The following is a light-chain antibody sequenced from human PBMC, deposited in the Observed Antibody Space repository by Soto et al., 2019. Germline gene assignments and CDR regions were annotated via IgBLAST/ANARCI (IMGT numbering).Light chain of an antibody. V-gene: IGLV1-51*01. CDR1: SSNIGNNY. CDR2: DNN. Sequence: QSVVTQPPSVSAAPGQKVTISCSGSSSNIGNNYVSWYQQLPGTAPKLLIYDNNKRPSGIPDRFSGSKSGTSATLGITGLQTWDEADYYCGTWDSSLSAGVFGGGTKVTVL. J-gene: IGLJ2*01. CDR3: GTWDSSLSAGV.